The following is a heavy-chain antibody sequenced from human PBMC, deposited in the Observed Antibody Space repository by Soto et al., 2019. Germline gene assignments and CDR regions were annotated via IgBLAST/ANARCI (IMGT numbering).Heavy chain of an antibody. D-gene: IGHD3-10*01. Sequence: EVQLVESGGGLVQPGESLRLSCAASGFTFSNYWMYWVRQAPGKGLVCVSRIKNDGTSTTYADSVKGRFTISRDNXKSTACLQVSSLRAEEPAVYYCARGGRRGYWCFALWGRGTLVTVSS. V-gene: IGHV3-74*01. CDR1: GFTFSNYW. CDR3: ARGGRRGYWCFAL. J-gene: IGHJ2*01. CDR2: IKNDGTST.